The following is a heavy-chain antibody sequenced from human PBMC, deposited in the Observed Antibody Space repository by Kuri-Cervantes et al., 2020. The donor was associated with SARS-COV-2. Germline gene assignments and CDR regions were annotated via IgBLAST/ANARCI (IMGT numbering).Heavy chain of an antibody. J-gene: IGHJ5*02. CDR2: IWYDGSNK. CDR3: ARGGDIVVVPAAIEFLRRFDP. V-gene: IGHV3-33*08. D-gene: IGHD2-2*01. Sequence: GESLKISCAASGFTFSSYGMHWVRQAPGKGLEWVAAIWYDGSNKYYADSVKGRFTIPRDNSKNTLYLQMNSLRAEDTAVYYCARGGDIVVVPAAIEFLRRFDPWGQGTLVTVSS. CDR1: GFTFSSYG.